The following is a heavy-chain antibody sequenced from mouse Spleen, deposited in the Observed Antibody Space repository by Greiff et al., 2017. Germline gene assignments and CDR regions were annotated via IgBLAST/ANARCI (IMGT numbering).Heavy chain of an antibody. CDR1: GFTFSSYA. V-gene: IGHV5-9-3*01. CDR2: ISSGGSYT. J-gene: IGHJ2*01. CDR3: AVIEEGEYFDY. Sequence: EVQGVESGGGLVKPGGSLKLSCAASGFTFSSYAMSWVRQTPEKRLEWVATISSGGSYTYYPDSVKGRFTISRDNAKNTLYLQMSSLRSEDTAMYYCAVIEEGEYFDYWGQGTTLTVSS.